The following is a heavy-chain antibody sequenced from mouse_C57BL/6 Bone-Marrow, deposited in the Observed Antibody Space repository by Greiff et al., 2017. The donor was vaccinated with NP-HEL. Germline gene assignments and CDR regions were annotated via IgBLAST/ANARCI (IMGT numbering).Heavy chain of an antibody. D-gene: IGHD4-1*01. J-gene: IGHJ3*01. V-gene: IGHV5-4*03. CDR3: ARLGWAWFAY. CDR2: ISDGGSYT. CDR1: GFTFSSYA. Sequence: VKLVESGGGLVKPGGSLKLSCAASGFTFSSYAMSWVRQTPEKRLEWVATISDGGSYTYYPDNVKGRFTISRDNAKNNLYLQMSHLKSEDTAMYYCARLGWAWFAYWGQGTLVTVSA.